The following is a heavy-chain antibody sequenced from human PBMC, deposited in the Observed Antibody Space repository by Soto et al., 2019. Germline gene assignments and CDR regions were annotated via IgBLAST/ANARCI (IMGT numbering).Heavy chain of an antibody. CDR3: TRVSEVWTGNYDY. CDR2: INPNSGAT. Sequence: QVQLVQSGAEVKKPGASVKVSCKGSGYIFTGSYIHWVRQAPGQGLEWMGWINPNSGATNYAQKFQGSVTMTRDTSISTAYMELTNLRSDDTAVYYCTRVSEVWTGNYDYWGQGTLVTVSS. J-gene: IGHJ4*02. D-gene: IGHD3-3*01. V-gene: IGHV1-2*04. CDR1: GYIFTGSY.